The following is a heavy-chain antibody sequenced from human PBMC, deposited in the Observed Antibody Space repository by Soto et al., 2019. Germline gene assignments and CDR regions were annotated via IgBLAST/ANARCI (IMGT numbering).Heavy chain of an antibody. CDR2: IYPGDSDT. J-gene: IGHJ6*02. Sequence: GESLNVSSEGSGYRFPSYWIACVLQMPGKGLEWMGIIYPGDSDTIYSPSFQGQVTFSADKSTSTAYLQWSSLKASDTAMYYCARQGSNGAYYYYGMDVWGQGTTVTVSS. CDR3: ARQGSNGAYYYYGMDV. V-gene: IGHV5-51*01. D-gene: IGHD2-8*01. CDR1: GYRFPSYW.